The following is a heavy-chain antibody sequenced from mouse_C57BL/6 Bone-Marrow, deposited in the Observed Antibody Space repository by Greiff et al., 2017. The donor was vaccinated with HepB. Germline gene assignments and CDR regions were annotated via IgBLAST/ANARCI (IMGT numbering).Heavy chain of an antibody. CDR2: FYPGSGSI. CDR1: GYTFTEYT. D-gene: IGHD2-4*01. J-gene: IGHJ3*01. Sequence: VKLQESGAELVKPGASVKLSCKASGYTFTEYTIHWVKQRSGQGLEWIGWFYPGSGSIKYNEKFKDKATLTADKSSSTVYMELSRLTSEDSAVYFCARHERVYYDYDGAWFAYWGQGTLVTVSA. CDR3: ARHERVYYDYDGAWFAY. V-gene: IGHV1-62-2*01.